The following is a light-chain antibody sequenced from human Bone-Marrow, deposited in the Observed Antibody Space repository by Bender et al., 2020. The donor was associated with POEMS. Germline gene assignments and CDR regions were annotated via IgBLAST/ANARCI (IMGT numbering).Light chain of an antibody. J-gene: IGLJ3*02. Sequence: QSVLTQPPSVSGTPGQRVTISCSGSSSDIGSNTVNWYQQLPGSAPKVLIYSDNERPSGVPDRFSASKSGTSASLAISGLQSEDEADYYCAAWDDSLNGPVFGGGTQLTVL. V-gene: IGLV1-44*01. CDR3: AAWDDSLNGPV. CDR2: SDN. CDR1: SSDIGSNT.